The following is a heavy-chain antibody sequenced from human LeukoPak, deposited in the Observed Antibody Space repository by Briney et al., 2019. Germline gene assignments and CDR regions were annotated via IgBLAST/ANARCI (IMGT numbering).Heavy chain of an antibody. V-gene: IGHV3-53*01. CDR1: GFIFGKYW. CDR3: ARVGATIDY. CDR2: IYSGGST. Sequence: GGSLRLSCAASGFIFGKYWMSWVRQAPGKGLEWVSVIYSGGSTYYADSVKGRFTISRDNSKNTLYLQMNSLRAEDTAVYYCARVGATIDYWGQGTLVTVSS. D-gene: IGHD1-26*01. J-gene: IGHJ4*02.